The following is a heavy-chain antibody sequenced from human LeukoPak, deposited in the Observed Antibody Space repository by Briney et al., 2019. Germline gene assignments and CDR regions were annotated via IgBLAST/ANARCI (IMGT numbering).Heavy chain of an antibody. D-gene: IGHD2-15*01. CDR2: IIPILGIA. Sequence: SVKVSCKASGGTFSSYAIGWVRQAPGQGLEWMGRIIPILGIANYAQKFQGRVTITADKSTSTAYMELSSLRSEDTAVYYCARDLVVVVAATHGMDVWGQGTTVTVSS. CDR3: ARDLVVVVAATHGMDV. CDR1: GGTFSSYA. V-gene: IGHV1-69*04. J-gene: IGHJ6*02.